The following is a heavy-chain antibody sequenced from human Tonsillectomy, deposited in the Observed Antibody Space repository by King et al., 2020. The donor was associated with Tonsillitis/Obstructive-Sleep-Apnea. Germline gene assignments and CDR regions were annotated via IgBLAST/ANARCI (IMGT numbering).Heavy chain of an antibody. CDR1: GFTFSSYA. J-gene: IGHJ4*02. CDR2: ISYDGSNK. CDR3: ERGRWSDY. Sequence: VQLVESGGGVVQPGRSLRLSCAASGFTFSSYAMHWVRQAPGKGLEWVAVISYDGSNKYYADSVKGRFTISRDNSKNTLYLQMNSLRAEDTAVCYWERGRWSDYWGQGTLVTVSS. D-gene: IGHD4-23*01. V-gene: IGHV3-30*04.